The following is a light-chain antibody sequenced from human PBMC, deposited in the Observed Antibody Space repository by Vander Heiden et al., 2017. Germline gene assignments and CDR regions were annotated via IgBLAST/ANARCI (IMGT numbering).Light chain of an antibody. V-gene: IGLV2-14*01. Sequence: QSALPHPASVSGSPGQSITISCTGTSSDVGGYNYVSWYQQHPGKAPNVMIYEVSKRPSGVSNRFSGSKSGNTASLTISGLQAEDEADYYCSSYTSSSTVVFGGGTKLTVL. CDR2: EVS. J-gene: IGLJ2*01. CDR3: SSYTSSSTVV. CDR1: SSDVGGYNY.